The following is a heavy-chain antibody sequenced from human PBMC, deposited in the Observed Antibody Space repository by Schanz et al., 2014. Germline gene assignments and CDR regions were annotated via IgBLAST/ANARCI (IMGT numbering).Heavy chain of an antibody. J-gene: IGHJ6*02. CDR2: VCYDGSKK. CDR3: VKDLQRELLRDDHYYGMDV. CDR1: GFTFSFSG. V-gene: IGHV3-33*06. Sequence: QVQLVESGGGVVQPGGSLRLSCAASGFTFSFSGMQWVRQAPGKGLEWVAVVCYDGSKKYYADSVKGRFTTSRDNSKNTMYLQMNSLRAEDTAVYYCVKDLQRELLRDDHYYGMDVWGQGTTVTVSS. D-gene: IGHD1-26*01.